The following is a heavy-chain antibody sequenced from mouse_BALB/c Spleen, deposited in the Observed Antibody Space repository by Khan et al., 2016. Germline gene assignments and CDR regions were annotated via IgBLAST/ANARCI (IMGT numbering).Heavy chain of an antibody. V-gene: IGHV5-6-5*01. D-gene: IGHD2-1*01. J-gene: IGHJ2*01. CDR2: ISSGGST. CDR3: ARGGNYYFDY. Sequence: EVELVESGGGLVKPGGSLKLSCAASGFTFSSYAMSWVRQTPEKRLEWVASISSGGSTYYPDSVKGRFTISRDNARNILYLQMSSLRSEDTAMYYCARGGNYYFDYWGQGPTLTVSS. CDR1: GFTFSSYA.